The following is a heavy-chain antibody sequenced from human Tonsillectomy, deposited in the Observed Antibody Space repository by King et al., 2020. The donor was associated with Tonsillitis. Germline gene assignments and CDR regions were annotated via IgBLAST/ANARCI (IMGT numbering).Heavy chain of an antibody. CDR1: GFTFSDYG. D-gene: IGHD4-17*01. V-gene: IGHV3-30*18. Sequence: QLVQSGGGVVQPGGSLRLSCAASGFTFSDYGVHWVRQAPGKGLEWVAVISYDESNKYYADSVKGRFTISRDNSKNTLYLKMNSLRAEDTAVYYCAKEDYGDYGTFDYWGQGTLVTVSS. CDR2: ISYDESNK. J-gene: IGHJ4*02. CDR3: AKEDYGDYGTFDY.